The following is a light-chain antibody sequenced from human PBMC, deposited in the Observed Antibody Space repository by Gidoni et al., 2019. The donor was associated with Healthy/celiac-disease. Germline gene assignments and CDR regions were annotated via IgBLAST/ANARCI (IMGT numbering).Light chain of an antibody. Sequence: QLVLTQSPSASASLGASVKLTCTLSGGPSSYAIAWHQQQPEKGPRYLMKLNSDGSHSKGDGIPDRLSGSSSGAERYLTIASLQSEDEADYYCQTWGTGIRVFGGGTKLTVL. CDR2: LNSDGSH. CDR3: QTWGTGIRV. V-gene: IGLV4-69*01. J-gene: IGLJ3*02. CDR1: GGPSSYA.